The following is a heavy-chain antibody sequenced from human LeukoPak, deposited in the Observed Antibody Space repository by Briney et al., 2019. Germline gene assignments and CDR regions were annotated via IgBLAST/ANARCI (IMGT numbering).Heavy chain of an antibody. V-gene: IGHV1-8*03. Sequence: ASVTVSCKASGYTFTSYDINWVRQAHGQGLEWMGWMNPDSTNTGYAQRFQGRVTITRNTSISTVYMEMSSLRAEDTAVYYCARSSSGYYDFDYWGQGTLVTVSS. D-gene: IGHD3-22*01. J-gene: IGHJ4*02. CDR2: MNPDSTNT. CDR3: ARSSSGYYDFDY. CDR1: GYTFTSYD.